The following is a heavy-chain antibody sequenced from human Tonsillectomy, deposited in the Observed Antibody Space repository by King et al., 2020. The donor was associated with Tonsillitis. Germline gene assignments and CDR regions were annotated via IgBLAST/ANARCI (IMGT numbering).Heavy chain of an antibody. D-gene: IGHD3-22*01. J-gene: IGHJ4*02. Sequence: GGAGGGWVQPGGALGLSCSASGFTFSSYAMHGVRQAPGKGLEYVSAIRSHGGRPYYADSVKGRFTISRDHSKNTLYLQMSGLRAQDTAVYYCVKASVRSTMIVVVPPFDYWGEGTLVTVSS. V-gene: IGHV3-64D*06. CDR3: VKASVRSTMIVVVPPFDY. CDR1: GFTFSSYA. CDR2: IRSHGGRP.